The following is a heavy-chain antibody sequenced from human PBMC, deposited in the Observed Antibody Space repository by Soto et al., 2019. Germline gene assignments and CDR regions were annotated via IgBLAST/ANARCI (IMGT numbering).Heavy chain of an antibody. Sequence: SETLSLTCTVSGGSISSYYWSWIRQPAGKVLEWIGRIYTSGSTNYNPSLKSRVTMSVDTSKNQFSLKLSSVTAADTAVYYCARVRIAARTGAYGMDVWGPETTVTVSS. CDR1: GGSISSYY. V-gene: IGHV4-4*07. CDR3: ARVRIAARTGAYGMDV. D-gene: IGHD6-6*01. J-gene: IGHJ6*02. CDR2: IYTSGST.